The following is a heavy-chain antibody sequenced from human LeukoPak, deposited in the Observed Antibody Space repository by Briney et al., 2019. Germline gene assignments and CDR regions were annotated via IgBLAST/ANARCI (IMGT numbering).Heavy chain of an antibody. D-gene: IGHD3-22*01. V-gene: IGHV3-7*01. J-gene: IGHJ5*02. CDR2: IKQDGSEK. CDR3: AREGYYDSSGYYH. CDR1: GFTFSSYW. Sequence: GGSLRLSCAASGFTFSSYWMSWVRQAPGKGLEWVAHIKQDGSEKYYVDSVKGRFTISRDNAKNSLYLQMNSLRAEDTAVYYCAREGYYDSSGYYHWGQGTLVTVSS.